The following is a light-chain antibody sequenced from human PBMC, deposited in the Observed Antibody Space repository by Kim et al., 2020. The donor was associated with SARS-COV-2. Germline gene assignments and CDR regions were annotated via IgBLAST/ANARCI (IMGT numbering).Light chain of an antibody. V-gene: IGKV3-11*01. CDR3: HQRSNWPLT. Sequence: WAPGERATRSGRASQSVTTYLSWCQQKLGQAPRLLIYDASNRATGVPARFSGSGSGTDFTLTISSLEPEDFAVYYCHQRSNWPLTFGGGTKVDIK. CDR1: QSVTTY. J-gene: IGKJ4*01. CDR2: DAS.